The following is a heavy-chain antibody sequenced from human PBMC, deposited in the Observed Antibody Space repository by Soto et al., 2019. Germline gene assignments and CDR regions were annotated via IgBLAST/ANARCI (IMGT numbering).Heavy chain of an antibody. D-gene: IGHD3-16*01. CDR3: ARDTSHGVTIGGLDS. Sequence: GGSLRLSCVASGFSLGNYNMNWVRQAPGKGLEWVAHITDGLTKHYADFVQGRFTISRDNAKDSLYLELTHLRDDDTAVYYCARDTSHGVTIGGLDSWGQGPLVTVSS. J-gene: IGHJ4*02. CDR2: ITDGLTK. CDR1: GFSLGNYN. V-gene: IGHV3-48*02.